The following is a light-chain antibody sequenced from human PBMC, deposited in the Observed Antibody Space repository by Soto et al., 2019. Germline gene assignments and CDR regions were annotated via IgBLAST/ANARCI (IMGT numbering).Light chain of an antibody. J-gene: IGLJ2*01. CDR1: SSNIGAGYD. V-gene: IGLV1-40*01. CDR3: QSYDSSLSGYVV. Sequence: QSVLTQPPSVSGAPGQMVTISCTGSSSNIGAGYDVHWYQQLPGTAPKLLIYGSSNRPSGVPDRFSGSKSGTSASLAITGLQAEDEADYYCQSYDSSLSGYVVFGGGTQLTVL. CDR2: GSS.